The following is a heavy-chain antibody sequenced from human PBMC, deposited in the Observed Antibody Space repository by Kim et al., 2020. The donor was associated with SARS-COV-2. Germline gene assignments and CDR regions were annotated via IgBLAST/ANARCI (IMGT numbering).Heavy chain of an antibody. J-gene: IGHJ4*02. Sequence: GGSLRLSCAASGFTFSSYGMHWVRQAPGKGLEWVAVISYDGSNKYYADSVKGRFTISRDNSKNTLYLQMNSLRAEDTAVYYFAKRDSYGEHFDYWGQGTLVTVSS. CDR3: AKRDSYGEHFDY. CDR1: GFTFSSYG. V-gene: IGHV3-30*18. D-gene: IGHD5-18*01. CDR2: ISYDGSNK.